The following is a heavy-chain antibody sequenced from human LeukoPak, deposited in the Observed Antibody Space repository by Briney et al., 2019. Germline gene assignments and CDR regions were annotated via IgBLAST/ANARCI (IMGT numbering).Heavy chain of an antibody. CDR1: GGSISSYY. CDR2: IYYSGST. CDR3: ARSYCSSTSCYETGPYYYYYGMDV. Sequence: SETLSLTCTVSGGSISSYYWSWIRQPPGKELEWIGYIYYSGSTNYNPSLKSRVTISVDTSKNQFSLKLSSVTAADTAVYYCARSYCSSTSCYETGPYYYYYGMDVWGQGTTVTVSS. J-gene: IGHJ6*02. V-gene: IGHV4-59*08. D-gene: IGHD2-2*01.